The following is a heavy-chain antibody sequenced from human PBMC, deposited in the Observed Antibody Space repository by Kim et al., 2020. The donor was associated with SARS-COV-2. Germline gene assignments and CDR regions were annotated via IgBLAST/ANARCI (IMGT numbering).Heavy chain of an antibody. Sequence: NPSLKSRVTISVDTSKNQFSLKLSSVTAADTAVYYCARRGIVLMVYAIDYWGQGTLVTVSS. CDR3: ARRGIVLMVYAIDY. J-gene: IGHJ4*02. V-gene: IGHV4-34*01. D-gene: IGHD2-8*01.